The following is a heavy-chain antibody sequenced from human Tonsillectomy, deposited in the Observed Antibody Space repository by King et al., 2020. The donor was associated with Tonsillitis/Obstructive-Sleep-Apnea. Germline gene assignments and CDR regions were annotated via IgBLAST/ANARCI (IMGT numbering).Heavy chain of an antibody. Sequence: VQLVESGGGLVQPGESLRLSCAASGFTFSSYSMSWVRQAPGKGLEEVSQINNSGGTFYADSVKGRFTVSRDNSKNTLYLQMDSLRAEDTAVYFCAKENDIWGQGTMVTVSS. CDR2: INNSGGT. CDR1: GFTFSSYS. CDR3: AKENDI. V-gene: IGHV3-23*04. J-gene: IGHJ3*02.